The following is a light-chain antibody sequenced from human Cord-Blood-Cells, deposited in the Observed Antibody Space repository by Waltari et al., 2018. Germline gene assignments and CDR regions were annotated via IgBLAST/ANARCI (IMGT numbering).Light chain of an antibody. CDR2: DAS. CDR1: QSVSSY. Sequence: EIVLTQSPATLSLSPGERATLSCRASQSVSSYLAWYQQKPGQAPRLLIYDASNSATGIPARFSGSASGTDFTLTISSLEPEDFAVYYCQQRSNWPITFGQGTRLEIK. V-gene: IGKV3-11*01. CDR3: QQRSNWPIT. J-gene: IGKJ5*01.